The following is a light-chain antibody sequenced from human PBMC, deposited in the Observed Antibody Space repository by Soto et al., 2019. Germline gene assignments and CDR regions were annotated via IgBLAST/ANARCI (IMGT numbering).Light chain of an antibody. Sequence: QSVLTQPPSVSAAPGQKVTISCSGSSSNIGNNYVSWYQQLPGTAPKFLIYDNDKRPSGIPDRFSGSKSGSSATLGITGLQTGDEADYYCGTWDSSLNTVVFGTGTKLTVL. CDR2: DND. J-gene: IGLJ1*01. CDR1: SSNIGNNY. V-gene: IGLV1-51*01. CDR3: GTWDSSLNTVV.